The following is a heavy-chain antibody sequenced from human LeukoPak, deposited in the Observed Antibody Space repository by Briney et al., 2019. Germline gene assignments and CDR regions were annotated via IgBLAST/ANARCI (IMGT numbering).Heavy chain of an antibody. J-gene: IGHJ4*02. V-gene: IGHV1-24*01. Sequence: ASVKVSCKVSGYTLTELSMHWVRQAPGKGLEWMGGFDPEDGETIYAQKFQGRVTMTEDTSTDTAYMELSSLRSEDTAVYYCATDSPNDWRQRPLDYWGQGTLVTVSS. CDR1: GYTLTELS. CDR2: FDPEDGET. D-gene: IGHD3-9*01. CDR3: ATDSPNDWRQRPLDY.